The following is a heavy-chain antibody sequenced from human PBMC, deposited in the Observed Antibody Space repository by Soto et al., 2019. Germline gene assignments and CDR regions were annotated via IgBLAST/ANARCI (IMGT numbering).Heavy chain of an antibody. CDR2: IWYDGSNK. V-gene: IGHV3-33*01. Sequence: QVPLVESGGGVVQPGRSLRLSCAASGFTFSSYGMHWVRQAPGKGLEWVAVIWYDGSNKYYADSVKGRFTISRDNXKNRVYLQMIMLSDEDTAVYYGARGDCSPNGGMDVWGQGTTVTVSS. CDR1: GFTFSSYG. CDR3: ARGDCSPNGGMDV. J-gene: IGHJ6*02. D-gene: IGHD6-13*01.